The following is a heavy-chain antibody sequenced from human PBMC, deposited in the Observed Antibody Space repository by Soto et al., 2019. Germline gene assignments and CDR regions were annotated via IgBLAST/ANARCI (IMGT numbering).Heavy chain of an antibody. CDR3: AKTRDLGYNYYYYMDV. V-gene: IGHV3-23*01. CDR1: GFTFSSYA. J-gene: IGHJ6*03. D-gene: IGHD7-27*01. CDR2: ISGSGGST. Sequence: EVQLLESGGGLVQPGGSLRLSCAASGFTFSSYAMSWVRQAPGKGLEWVSAISGSGGSTYYADSVKGRFTISRDNSKNTRYLQMNSLRAEDTAVYYCAKTRDLGYNYYYYMDVWGKGTTVTVSS.